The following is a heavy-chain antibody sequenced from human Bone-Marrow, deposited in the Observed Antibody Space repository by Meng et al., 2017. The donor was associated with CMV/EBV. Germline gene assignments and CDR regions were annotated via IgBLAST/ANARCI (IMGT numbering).Heavy chain of an antibody. CDR2: IYYSGST. Sequence: SETLSLTCTVSGGSISSSSYYWGWIRQPPGKGLEWIGSIYYSGSTNYNPSLKSRVTISVDKSKNQFSLKLSSVTAADTAVYYCASLGGVGIAAFPFDYWGQGTLVTVYS. D-gene: IGHD6-6*01. J-gene: IGHJ4*02. V-gene: IGHV4-39*07. CDR1: GGSISSSSYY. CDR3: ASLGGVGIAAFPFDY.